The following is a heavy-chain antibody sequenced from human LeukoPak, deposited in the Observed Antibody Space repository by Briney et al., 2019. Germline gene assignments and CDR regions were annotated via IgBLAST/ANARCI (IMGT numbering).Heavy chain of an antibody. CDR1: GFTFDDYA. J-gene: IGHJ4*02. Sequence: AGGSLRLSCAASGFTFDDYAMHWVRQAPGKGLEWVPGIGWNMGSIGYADSVKGRFPISRDNAKNYLYLQMNSLRAEDTALYYCAKEGGGGSLKYYFDYWGQGTLVTVSS. D-gene: IGHD2-15*01. CDR3: AKEGGGGSLKYYFDY. CDR2: IGWNMGSI. V-gene: IGHV3-9*01.